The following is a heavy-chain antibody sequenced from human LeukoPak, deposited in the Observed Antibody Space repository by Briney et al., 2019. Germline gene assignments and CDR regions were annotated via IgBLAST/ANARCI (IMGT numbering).Heavy chain of an antibody. CDR1: GGSISSYC. J-gene: IGHJ4*02. Sequence: SETLSLTCTVAGGSISSYCWSWIRQPPGKGLEWIGYIYYSGSTNYNPSLKSRVTISVDTSKKQFSLKLSSVTAADTAVYYCARHRSVAYYFDYWGQATLVTVSS. V-gene: IGHV4-59*08. CDR3: ARHRSVAYYFDY. CDR2: IYYSGST.